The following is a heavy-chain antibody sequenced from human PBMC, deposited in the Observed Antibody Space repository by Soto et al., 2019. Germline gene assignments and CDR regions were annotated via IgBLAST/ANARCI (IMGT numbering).Heavy chain of an antibody. D-gene: IGHD3-9*01. CDR3: ARVFDTFYFDY. V-gene: IGHV3-23*01. CDR1: GFAFSSYA. Sequence: PGGSLRLSCEASGFAFSSYAMSWVRQIPGKGLEWVSAISGGGNTYYVDSVRGRFTISRDNSKNTLHLQMNSLRAEDTAVYYCARVFDTFYFDYWGQGNMVTVSS. J-gene: IGHJ4*02. CDR2: ISGGGNT.